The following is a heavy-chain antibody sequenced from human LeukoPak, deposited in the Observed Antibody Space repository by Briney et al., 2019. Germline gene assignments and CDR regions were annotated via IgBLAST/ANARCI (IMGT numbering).Heavy chain of an antibody. J-gene: IGHJ3*02. CDR2: IYYSGST. Sequence: SETLSLTCTVSGGSISSYYWSWIRQPPGKGLEWIGYIYYSGSTNYNPSLKSRVTISVDTSKNQFSLKLSSVTAADTAVYYCARDLGNMIHDAFDTWGQGTMVTVSS. V-gene: IGHV4-59*01. D-gene: IGHD3-16*01. CDR3: ARDLGNMIHDAFDT. CDR1: GGSISSYY.